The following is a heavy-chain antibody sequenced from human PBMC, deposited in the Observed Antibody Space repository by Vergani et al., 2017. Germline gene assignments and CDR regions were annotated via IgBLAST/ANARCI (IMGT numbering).Heavy chain of an antibody. CDR1: GGPISSYY. D-gene: IGHD3-10*01. CDR3: ARDESGGFDD. V-gene: IGHV4-59*01. CDR2: IYYSGST. J-gene: IGHJ4*02. Sequence: QVQLQESGPGLVKPSETLSLTCTVSGGPISSYYWSWIRQPPGKGLEWIGYIYYSGSTNYNPSLKSRVTISVDTSKNQFSLKLSSVTAADTAVYYCARDESGGFDDWGQGTLVTVSS.